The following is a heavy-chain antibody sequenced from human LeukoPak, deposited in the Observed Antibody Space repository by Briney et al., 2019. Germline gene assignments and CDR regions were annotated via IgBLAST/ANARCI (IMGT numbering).Heavy chain of an antibody. V-gene: IGHV1-46*01. Sequence: GASVKVSCKASGYTFTSYYMHWVRQAPGQGLEWMGIINPTGGSTSYAQRFQGRVTMTRDTSTSTVYMELYSLRSEDTAVYYCARSVTMVRSYYQYYGMDVWGQGTTVTVS. D-gene: IGHD3-10*01. CDR3: ARSVTMVRSYYQYYGMDV. J-gene: IGHJ6*02. CDR2: INPTGGST. CDR1: GYTFTSYY.